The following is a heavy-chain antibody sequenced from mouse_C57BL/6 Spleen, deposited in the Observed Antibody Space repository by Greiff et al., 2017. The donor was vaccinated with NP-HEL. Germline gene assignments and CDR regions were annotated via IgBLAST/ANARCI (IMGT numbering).Heavy chain of an antibody. Sequence: QVQLKQPGAELVMPGASVKLSCKASGYTFTSYWMHWVKQRPGQGLEWIGEIDPSDSYTNYNQKFKGKSTLTVDKSSSTAYMQLSSLTSEDSAVYYCATHPSSYGSSYEDYWGQGTTLTVSS. CDR1: GYTFTSYW. CDR3: ATHPSSYGSSYEDY. D-gene: IGHD1-1*01. CDR2: IDPSDSYT. J-gene: IGHJ2*01. V-gene: IGHV1-69*01.